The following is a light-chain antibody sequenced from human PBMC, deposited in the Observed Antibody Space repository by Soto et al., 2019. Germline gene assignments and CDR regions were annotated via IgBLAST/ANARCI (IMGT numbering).Light chain of an antibody. CDR3: QQYGSSGT. J-gene: IGKJ1*01. Sequence: EIVMMQSPATLSVSPGERATLSCRASQSVSSNLAWYQQKPGQAPRLLIYGASTRATGIPARFSGSGSGTDFTLTISRLEPEDFAVYYCQQYGSSGTFGQGTKVDIK. V-gene: IGKV3-15*01. CDR1: QSVSSN. CDR2: GAS.